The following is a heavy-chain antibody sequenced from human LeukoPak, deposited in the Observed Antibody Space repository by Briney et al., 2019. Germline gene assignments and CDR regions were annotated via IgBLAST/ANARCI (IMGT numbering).Heavy chain of an antibody. V-gene: IGHV3-30-3*01. J-gene: IGHJ6*02. CDR1: GFTFSSYA. CDR2: ISYDGSKK. D-gene: IGHD2-15*01. Sequence: GRSLRLSCAASGFTFSSYAMHWVRQAPGKGLEWVAVISYDGSKKYYADSVKGRSTLSRDNFKNTLYLQMNSLRAEDTAVYDCARDRRYCSGGSCYYYYYGMDVWGQGTTVTVSS. CDR3: ARDRRYCSGGSCYYYYYGMDV.